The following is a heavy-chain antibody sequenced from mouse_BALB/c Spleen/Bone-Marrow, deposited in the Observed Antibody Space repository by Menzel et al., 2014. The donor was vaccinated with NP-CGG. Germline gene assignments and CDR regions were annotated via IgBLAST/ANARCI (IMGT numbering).Heavy chain of an antibody. D-gene: IGHD2-14*01. V-gene: IGHV2-4-1*01. CDR2: IWSGGST. CDR1: GFSLTSYG. J-gene: IGHJ4*01. CDR3: ARKPPPYRLDAMDY. Sequence: VQLQQSGPGLVQPSQSLSITCTVSGFSLTSYGVHWVRQSPGKGLEWLGVIWSGGSTDYNAAFISRLSISKDNSKSQVFFKMNRLQADDTAIYYCARKPPPYRLDAMDYWGQGTSVTVSS.